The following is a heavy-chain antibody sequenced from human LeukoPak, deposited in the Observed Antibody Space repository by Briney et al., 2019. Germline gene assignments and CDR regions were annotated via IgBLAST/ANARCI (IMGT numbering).Heavy chain of an antibody. CDR1: GFTFSDYY. CDR2: ISWNSGSI. D-gene: IGHD4-17*01. J-gene: IGHJ2*01. Sequence: PGGSLRLSCAASGFTFSDYYMSWIRQAPGKGLEWVSGISWNSGSIGYADSLNGRFSISRDNAKSSLYLQMNSLTADDTALYYCAKVPAHGDYVGGPSWYFDLWGRGTLVTVSS. CDR3: AKVPAHGDYVGGPSWYFDL. V-gene: IGHV3-9*01.